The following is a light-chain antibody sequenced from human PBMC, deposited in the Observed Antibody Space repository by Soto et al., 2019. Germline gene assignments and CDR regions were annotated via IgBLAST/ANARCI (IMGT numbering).Light chain of an antibody. V-gene: IGKV3-20*01. CDR2: GAS. J-gene: IGKJ4*01. CDR3: QQYSSPPLT. CDR1: QSVSSTS. Sequence: EIVLTQSPGTLTLSPGERATLSCRASQSVSSTSLAWYLQKPGQAPRLLIYGASSRATGIPDRFSGSGSGTDFTLTIRRLEPEDFAVYYCQQYSSPPLTFGGGTKVEIK.